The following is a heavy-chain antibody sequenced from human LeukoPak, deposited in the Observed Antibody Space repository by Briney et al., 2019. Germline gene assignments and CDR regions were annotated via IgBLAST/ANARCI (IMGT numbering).Heavy chain of an antibody. CDR1: GYTYTSYY. J-gene: IGHJ4*02. CDR3: ARGAARSDY. CDR2: INPNSGGT. Sequence: SEKVCCKAWGYTYTSYYMHWVRQAPGQGLEWMGWINPNSGGTNYAQKFQGRVTMTRDTSISTAYMALSRLRSDGTAVYYCARGAARSDYWGQGTLVTVSS. V-gene: IGHV1-2*02. D-gene: IGHD6-6*01.